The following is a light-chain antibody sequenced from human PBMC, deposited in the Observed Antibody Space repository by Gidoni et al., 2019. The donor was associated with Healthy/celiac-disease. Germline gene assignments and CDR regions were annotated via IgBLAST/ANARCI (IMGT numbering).Light chain of an antibody. V-gene: IGKV3-11*01. CDR2: DAS. CDR1: QSVSSH. CDR3: QQRSNRPPDT. Sequence: VFTQSPAILSLSPGESCTLACRPSQSVSSHLAWYQQKPGQAPRLLIYDASKRATGIPAGFSGSGSGTGLTLTISSLEPEDFAVYYCQQRSNRPPDTFGQGTKLEIK. J-gene: IGKJ2*01.